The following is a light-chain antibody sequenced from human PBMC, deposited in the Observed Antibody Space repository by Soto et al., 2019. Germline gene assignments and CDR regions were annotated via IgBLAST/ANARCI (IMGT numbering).Light chain of an antibody. CDR1: QSISVW. J-gene: IGKJ1*01. CDR3: QRYKSYSPT. Sequence: DIQMTQSPSPLSASVGDRVTITRRASQSISVWLAWYQQKAGKAPNLLIYKASRLESGAPSRFSGSGSETEFTLTINGLQPGDSATYYCQRYKSYSPTFGQGTKGDIK. V-gene: IGKV1-5*03. CDR2: KAS.